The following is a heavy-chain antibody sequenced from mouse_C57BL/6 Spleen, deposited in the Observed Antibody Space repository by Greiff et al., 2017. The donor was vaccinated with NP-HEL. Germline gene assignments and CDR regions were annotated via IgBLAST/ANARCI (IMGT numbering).Heavy chain of an antibody. CDR1: GYTFTSYW. CDR2: ILPGSGST. Sequence: QVQLQQPGAELVMPGASVKLSCKASGYTFTSYWMHWVKQSPGHGLEWIGEILPGSGSTNYNEKFKGKATFTADTSSNTAYMQLSSLTTEDAAIYYCARRMDYWGQGTSVTVSS. J-gene: IGHJ4*01. CDR3: ARRMDY. V-gene: IGHV1-9*01.